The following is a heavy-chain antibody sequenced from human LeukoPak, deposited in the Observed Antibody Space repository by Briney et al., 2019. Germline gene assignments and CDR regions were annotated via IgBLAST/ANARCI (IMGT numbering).Heavy chain of an antibody. D-gene: IGHD3-22*01. Sequence: ASVKVSCKASGYTFTGYYMHWVRQAPGQGLEWMGWINPNSGGTNYAQKFQGRVTMTRDTSISTAYMELSRLRSDDTAVYYCAGVRGYDSSGYYGYPWGQGTLVTVSS. CDR1: GYTFTGYY. J-gene: IGHJ5*02. V-gene: IGHV1-2*02. CDR3: AGVRGYDSSGYYGYP. CDR2: INPNSGGT.